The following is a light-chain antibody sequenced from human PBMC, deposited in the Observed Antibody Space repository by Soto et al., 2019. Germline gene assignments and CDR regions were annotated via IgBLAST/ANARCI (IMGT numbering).Light chain of an antibody. J-gene: IGKJ5*01. CDR3: QQCNSWPRIA. CDR1: QSASTN. Sequence: EIVLTQSPVTLSVSPGERATLFCRASQSASTNLAWYQHKPGQAPRLLIYGASTRTTAIPARFSGSGSGTEFTRTTNSLESEDFAVYYCQQCNSWPRIAFGQGTRLEIK. V-gene: IGKV3-15*01. CDR2: GAS.